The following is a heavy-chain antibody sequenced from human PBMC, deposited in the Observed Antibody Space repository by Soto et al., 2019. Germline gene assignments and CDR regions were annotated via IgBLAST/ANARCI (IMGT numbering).Heavy chain of an antibody. CDR3: ARRNDLWFGEGDWFDP. Sequence: SETLSLTCTVSGGSISSSSYYWGWIRQPPGKGLEWIGSIYYSGSTYYDPSLKSRVTISVDTSKNQFSLKLSSVTAADTAVYYCARRNDLWFGEGDWFDPWGQGTLVTVSS. CDR1: GGSISSSSYY. J-gene: IGHJ5*02. CDR2: IYYSGST. V-gene: IGHV4-39*01. D-gene: IGHD3-10*01.